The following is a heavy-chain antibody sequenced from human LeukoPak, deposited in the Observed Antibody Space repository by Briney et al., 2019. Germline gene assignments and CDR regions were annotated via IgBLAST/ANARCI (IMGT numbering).Heavy chain of an antibody. J-gene: IGHJ4*02. V-gene: IGHV3-13*01. CDR2: IGVAANT. Sequence: GRSLRLSCAASGFTFSSYDMHWVRQATGKGLEWVSAIGVAANTFYSGSVKGRFTISRENAKNSLYLLMTSLRAEDTAMYYCARQNTPHGNFDYWGQGTLVTVSS. CDR1: GFTFSSYD. D-gene: IGHD1-26*01. CDR3: ARQNTPHGNFDY.